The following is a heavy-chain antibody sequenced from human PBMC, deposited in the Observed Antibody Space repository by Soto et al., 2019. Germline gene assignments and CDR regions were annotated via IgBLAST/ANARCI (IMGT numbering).Heavy chain of an antibody. Sequence: ASVKVSCKTSGYSFDSFGISWVRQAPGQGLEWMGWISVYNGNTNYAQKFQGRISMTTDASTSTAYMELRSLRSDDTAVYYCARGSGYYYWDDYWGQGTLVTVSS. CDR2: ISVYNGNT. CDR1: GYSFDSFG. V-gene: IGHV1-18*01. D-gene: IGHD3-22*01. J-gene: IGHJ4*02. CDR3: ARGSGYYYWDDY.